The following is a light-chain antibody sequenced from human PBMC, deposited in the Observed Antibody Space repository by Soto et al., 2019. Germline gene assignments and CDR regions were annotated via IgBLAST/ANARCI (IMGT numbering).Light chain of an antibody. V-gene: IGKV3D-15*01. CDR2: HVS. J-gene: IGKJ1*01. CDR3: QQYHDWPRT. Sequence: EIVMTQSPATLSVSPGDRVTISCRASQSISGNLAWYQQKPGQGPRLLIYHVSTRTTGTPATFSGSASGTESTLTISSLQSDDFAGYFCQQYHDWPRTFGQGTRV. CDR1: QSISGN.